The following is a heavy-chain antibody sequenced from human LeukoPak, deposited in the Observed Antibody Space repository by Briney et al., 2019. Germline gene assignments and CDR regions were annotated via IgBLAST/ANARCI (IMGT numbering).Heavy chain of an antibody. Sequence: GGSLRLSCAASGFTFSSYAMSWVRQAPGKGLEWVSAISGSGGSTYYADSVKGRFTISRDNSKNTLYLQMNSLRAEDTAVYYCARDREYCSGGSCPPAYYFDYWGQGTLVTVSS. CDR3: ARDREYCSGGSCPPAYYFDY. CDR2: ISGSGGST. V-gene: IGHV3-23*01. D-gene: IGHD2-15*01. CDR1: GFTFSSYA. J-gene: IGHJ4*02.